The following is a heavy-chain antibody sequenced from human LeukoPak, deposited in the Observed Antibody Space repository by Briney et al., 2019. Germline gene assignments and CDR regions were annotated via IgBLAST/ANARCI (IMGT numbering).Heavy chain of an antibody. CDR1: GGSIGSYY. J-gene: IGHJ6*02. D-gene: IGHD2-15*01. Sequence: SETLSLTCTVSGGSIGSYYWSWIRQPPGKGLEWIGYIYYSGSTNYNPSLKSRVTISVDTSKNQFSLKLSSVTAADTAVYYCARDLGYCSGGSCYGLDGNNYYYYGMDVWGQGTTVTVSS. V-gene: IGHV4-59*01. CDR2: IYYSGST. CDR3: ARDLGYCSGGSCYGLDGNNYYYYGMDV.